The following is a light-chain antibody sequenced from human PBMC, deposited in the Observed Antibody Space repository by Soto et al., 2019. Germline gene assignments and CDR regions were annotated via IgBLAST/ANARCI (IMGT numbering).Light chain of an antibody. CDR1: QRVSSY. CDR2: DAS. Sequence: EIVLTQSPATLSLSPGERATLSCRASQRVSSYLAWYQQKPGQVPRLVIYDASNRATGIPGRFSGSGSGTDFTLTISSLEPEDFEVYYCQQRSSWPRTFGQGTKVQIK. V-gene: IGKV3-11*01. J-gene: IGKJ1*01. CDR3: QQRSSWPRT.